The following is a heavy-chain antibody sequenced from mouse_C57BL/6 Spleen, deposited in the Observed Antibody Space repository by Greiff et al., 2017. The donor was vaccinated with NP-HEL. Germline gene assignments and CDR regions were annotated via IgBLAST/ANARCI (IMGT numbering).Heavy chain of an antibody. CDR2: INPNNGGT. CDR1: GYTFTDYN. CDR3: ASGYSNSYYAMDY. V-gene: IGHV1-18*01. Sequence: EVQVVESGPELVKPGASVKIPCKASGYTFTDYNMDWVKQSHGKSLEWIGDINPNNGGTIYNQKFKGKATLTVDKSSSTAYMELRSLTSEDTAVYYCASGYSNSYYAMDYWGQGTSVTVSS. J-gene: IGHJ4*01. D-gene: IGHD2-5*01.